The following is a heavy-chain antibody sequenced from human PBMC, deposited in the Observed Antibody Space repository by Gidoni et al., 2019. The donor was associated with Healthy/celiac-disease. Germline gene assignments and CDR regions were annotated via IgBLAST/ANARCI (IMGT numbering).Heavy chain of an antibody. CDR1: GFTFSSYG. CDR3: AKDLEYSSSSYYYYYGMDV. Sequence: QVQLVESGGGVVQPGRSLRLSCAASGFTFSSYGMHWVRQAPGKGLEWLAVISYDGSNKYYADSVKGRFTISRDNSKNTLYLQMNSLRAEDTAVYYCAKDLEYSSSSYYYYYGMDVWGQGTTVTVSS. V-gene: IGHV3-30*18. J-gene: IGHJ6*02. CDR2: ISYDGSNK. D-gene: IGHD6-6*01.